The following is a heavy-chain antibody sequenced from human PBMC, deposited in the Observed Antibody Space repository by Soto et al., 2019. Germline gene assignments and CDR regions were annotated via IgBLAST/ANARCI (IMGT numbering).Heavy chain of an antibody. D-gene: IGHD3-22*01. Sequence: ASGKVSCKASVYTFTSYGISWVRQAPGQGLEWMGWISAYNGNTNYAQKLQGRVTMTTDTSTSTAYMELRSLRSDDTAVYYFARVXGYYDSSGYDYYFDYWGQGTLVTVSS. V-gene: IGHV1-18*01. J-gene: IGHJ4*02. CDR2: ISAYNGNT. CDR3: ARVXGYYDSSGYDYYFDY. CDR1: VYTFTSYG.